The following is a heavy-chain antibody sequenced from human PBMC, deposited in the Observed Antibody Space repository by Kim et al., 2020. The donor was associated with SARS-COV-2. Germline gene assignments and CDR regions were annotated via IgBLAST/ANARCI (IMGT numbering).Heavy chain of an antibody. CDR2: ISAYNGNT. CDR1: GYTFTSYG. D-gene: IGHD3-22*01. J-gene: IGHJ4*02. V-gene: IGHV1-18*04. Sequence: ASVKVSCKASGYTFTSYGISWVRQAPGQGLEWMGWISAYNGNTNYAQKRQGRVTMTTDTSPSTAYMELRSLRSDDTAVYYCARDGYYYESSGYAFFDYWGQGTRVTVSS. CDR3: ARDGYYYESSGYAFFDY.